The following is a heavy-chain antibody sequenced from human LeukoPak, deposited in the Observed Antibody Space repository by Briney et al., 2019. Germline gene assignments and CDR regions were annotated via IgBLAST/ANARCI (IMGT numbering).Heavy chain of an antibody. D-gene: IGHD3-22*01. CDR2: ISWNSGSI. J-gene: IGHJ4*02. CDR1: GFTLEDYA. V-gene: IGHV3-9*01. CDR3: AKDIGYDSSGYFDY. Sequence: PGRSLRLFCAASGFTLEDYAMHWVRQAPGKGLEWVSGISWNSGSIGYADSVKGRFTISRDNAKNSLYLQMNSLRAEDTALYYCAKDIGYDSSGYFDYWGQGTLVTVSS.